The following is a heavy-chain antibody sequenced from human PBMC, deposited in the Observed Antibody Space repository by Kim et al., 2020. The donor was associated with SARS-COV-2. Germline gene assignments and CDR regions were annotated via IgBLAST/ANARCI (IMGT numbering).Heavy chain of an antibody. Sequence: DSVRDTFTISRDNSRNTLDLQMNSLRAEDTAVYSCAKLIGGRGYYYGMDVWGKGTTVTVSS. D-gene: IGHD1-26*01. CDR3: AKLIGGRGYYYGMDV. V-gene: IGHV3-23*01. J-gene: IGHJ6*04.